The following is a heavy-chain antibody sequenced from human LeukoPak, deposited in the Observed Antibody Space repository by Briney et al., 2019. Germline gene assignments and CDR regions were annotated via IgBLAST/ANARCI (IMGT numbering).Heavy chain of an antibody. CDR3: VRGALEDDDLWTGYPEVAY. CDR1: GFTFSSYA. D-gene: IGHD3/OR15-3a*01. Sequence: KPGGSLRLSCAASGFTFSSYAMNWVRQAPAKGLELVASINFSSRNIYYADSVKGRFIISRANGADSLYLQMNSLRPEDTAVYYCVRGALEDDDLWTGYPEVAYWGQGTLVTVSS. V-gene: IGHV3-21*01. CDR2: INFSSRNI. J-gene: IGHJ4*02.